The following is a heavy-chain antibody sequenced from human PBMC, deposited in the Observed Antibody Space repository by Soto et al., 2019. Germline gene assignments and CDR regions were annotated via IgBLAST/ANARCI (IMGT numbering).Heavy chain of an antibody. Sequence: GASVKVSCKASGYTFTSYGISCVRQAPGQGLEWMGWISAYNGNTNYAQKLQGRVTMTTDTSTSTAYMELRSLRSDDTAVYYCARDDILTGYDAFDIWGQGTMVTVSS. CDR1: GYTFTSYG. V-gene: IGHV1-18*01. CDR2: ISAYNGNT. CDR3: ARDDILTGYDAFDI. J-gene: IGHJ3*02. D-gene: IGHD3-9*01.